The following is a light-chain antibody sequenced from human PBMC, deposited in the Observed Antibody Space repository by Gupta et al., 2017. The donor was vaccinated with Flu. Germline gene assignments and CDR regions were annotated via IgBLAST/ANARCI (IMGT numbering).Light chain of an antibody. J-gene: IGLJ2*01. V-gene: IGLV2-14*03. CDR3: SAYTTGSTSVVE. Sequence: TMACTPPASYFDGWNSVSCYQHRPGTATNLMIYDFSNRPSGSANPSSGSNSGNTASLTISGLQAEEEAAYYCSAYTTGSTSVVEFGGGTKLTV. CDR2: DFS. CDR1: ASYFDGWNS.